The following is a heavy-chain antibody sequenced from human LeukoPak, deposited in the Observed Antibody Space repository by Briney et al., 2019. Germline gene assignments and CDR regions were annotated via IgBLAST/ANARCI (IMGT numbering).Heavy chain of an antibody. V-gene: IGHV4-59*01. J-gene: IGHJ4*02. D-gene: IGHD1-26*01. Sequence: SETLSLTCTVSGGSISSDYWTWIRQPPGKGLEWIGHIYYTGSTSYNPSLKSRVTISIDTSRNQFSLNLGSVTAADTAVYYCARDTYSGSYYYFDYWGQGTLVTVSS. CDR1: GGSISSDY. CDR2: IYYTGST. CDR3: ARDTYSGSYYYFDY.